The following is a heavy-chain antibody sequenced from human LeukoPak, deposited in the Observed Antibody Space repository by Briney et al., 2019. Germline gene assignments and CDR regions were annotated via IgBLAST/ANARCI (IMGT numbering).Heavy chain of an antibody. J-gene: IGHJ6*02. D-gene: IGHD3-3*01. CDR1: GFTVSSNY. CDR3: AKENYDFWSGFAYGMDV. Sequence: GGSLRLSCAASGFTVSSNYMSWVRQAPGKGLEWVSVIYSGGSTYYADSVKGRFTISRDNSKNTLYLQMNSLRAEDTAVYYCAKENYDFWSGFAYGMDVWGQGTTVTVSS. V-gene: IGHV3-53*01. CDR2: IYSGGST.